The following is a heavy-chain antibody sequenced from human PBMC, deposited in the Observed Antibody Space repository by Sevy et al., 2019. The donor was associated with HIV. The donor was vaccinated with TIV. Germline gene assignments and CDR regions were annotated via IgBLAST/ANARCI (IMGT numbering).Heavy chain of an antibody. CDR1: GFTFSTNS. V-gene: IGHV3-48*01. Sequence: GGSLRLSCVASGFTFSTNSMNWVRQAPGKGLEWVSYINSRSSTIHYADSVKGRFTIFRDNAQNSLYLQMNSLRGEYTAVYYCARGPSFLVVSDAPVDYWGQGTLVTVSS. D-gene: IGHD2-8*02. J-gene: IGHJ4*02. CDR2: INSRSSTI. CDR3: ARGPSFLVVSDAPVDY.